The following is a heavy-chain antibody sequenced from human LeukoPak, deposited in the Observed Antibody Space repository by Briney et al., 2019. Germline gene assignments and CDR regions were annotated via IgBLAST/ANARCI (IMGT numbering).Heavy chain of an antibody. D-gene: IGHD5-12*01. J-gene: IGHJ4*02. CDR1: GFTFSSYG. CDR2: IRYDGRNK. Sequence: PGGSLRLSCEVSGFTFSSYGMHWVRQAPGKGLEWVAFIRYDGRNKYYADSVKGRFTISRDNAKNSLYLQMNSLRAEDTAVHYCAREMGGYPFDYWGQGTLVTVSS. V-gene: IGHV3-30*02. CDR3: AREMGGYPFDY.